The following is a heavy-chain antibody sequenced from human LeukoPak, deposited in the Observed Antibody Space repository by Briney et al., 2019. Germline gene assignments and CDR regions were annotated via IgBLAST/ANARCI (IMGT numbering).Heavy chain of an antibody. CDR2: IWYDGSNK. CDR1: GFTFSNYG. CDR3: AKDLRYYDSSGSVDY. D-gene: IGHD3-22*01. V-gene: IGHV3-30*02. Sequence: GGSLRLSCAASGFTFSNYGMHWVRQAPGKGLEWVALIWYDGSNKDYADSVKGRFTISRDNSKNTLYLQMNSLRAEDTAVYYCAKDLRYYDSSGSVDYWGQGTLVTVSS. J-gene: IGHJ4*02.